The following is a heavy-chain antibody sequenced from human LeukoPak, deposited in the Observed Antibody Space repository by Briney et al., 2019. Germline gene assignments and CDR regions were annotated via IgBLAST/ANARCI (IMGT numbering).Heavy chain of an antibody. CDR3: ARGGPVATTLDAFDI. D-gene: IGHD5-12*01. CDR1: GGSISSRSYY. V-gene: IGHV4-39*07. J-gene: IGHJ3*02. Sequence: PSETLSLTCTVSGGSISSRSYYWGWIRQPPGKGLEWIGSIYYKGNTYLNPSLKSRVTISEDTSKNQFSLKLSSVTAADTAVYYCARGGPVATTLDAFDIWGQGTMVTVSS. CDR2: IYYKGNT.